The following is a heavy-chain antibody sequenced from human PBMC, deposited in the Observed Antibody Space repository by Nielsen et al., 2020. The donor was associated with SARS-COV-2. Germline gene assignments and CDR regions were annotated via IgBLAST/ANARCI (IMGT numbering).Heavy chain of an antibody. Sequence: WIRQPPGKGLEWIGSIYYGGSTYYNPSLKSRVTMSVDTSKSQFSLKLNSVTAADTAVYFCARGKKSFSGAFLSFYYYYYMDVWGKGTTVTVSS. CDR3: ARGKKSFSGAFLSFYYYYYMDV. D-gene: IGHD3-3*01. V-gene: IGHV4-39*01. J-gene: IGHJ6*03. CDR2: IYYGGST.